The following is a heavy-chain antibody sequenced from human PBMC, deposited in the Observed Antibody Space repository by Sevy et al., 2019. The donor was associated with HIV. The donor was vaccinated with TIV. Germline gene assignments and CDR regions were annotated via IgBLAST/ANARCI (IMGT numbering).Heavy chain of an antibody. CDR2: IYYCGST. D-gene: IGHD4-17*01. V-gene: IGHV4-39*01. J-gene: IGHJ4*02. Sequence: SETLSLTCTVSGDSLSNSGYYWGWIRQPPGKGLEWIGNIYYCGSTHYNPSLKSPVTVSIDTSKNQFSLKLSSVTAADTAVYFCARFPYGDYVDYFDYWGQGTLVTVSS. CDR1: GDSLSNSGYY. CDR3: ARFPYGDYVDYFDY.